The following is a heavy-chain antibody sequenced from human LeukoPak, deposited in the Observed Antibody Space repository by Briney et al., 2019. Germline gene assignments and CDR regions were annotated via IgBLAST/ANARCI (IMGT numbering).Heavy chain of an antibody. V-gene: IGHV3-53*01. CDR3: ARDIDYGAMDV. Sequence: GGSLRLSCAASGFTVSSNYKSWVRQAPGKGLEWVSVIYSGGSTYYADSVKGRFTISRDNSKNTLYLQMNSLRAEDTAVYYCARDIDYGAMDVWGKGTTVTVSS. CDR2: IYSGGST. D-gene: IGHD4-17*01. CDR1: GFTVSSNY. J-gene: IGHJ6*03.